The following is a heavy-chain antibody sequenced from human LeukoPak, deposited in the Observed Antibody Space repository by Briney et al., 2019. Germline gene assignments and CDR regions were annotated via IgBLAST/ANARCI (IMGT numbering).Heavy chain of an antibody. V-gene: IGHV4-4*07. Sequence: SETLSLTCIVSGGSISNFYWTWIRQPAGKGLEWIGRIYTSGSTNYNPSLKSRVTMSVDTSKNQFSLKLSSVTAADTAVYYCARHGSDYGSGSYYNLNWFDPWGQGTLVTVSS. CDR3: ARHGSDYGSGSYYNLNWFDP. J-gene: IGHJ5*02. CDR1: GGSISNFY. D-gene: IGHD3-10*01. CDR2: IYTSGST.